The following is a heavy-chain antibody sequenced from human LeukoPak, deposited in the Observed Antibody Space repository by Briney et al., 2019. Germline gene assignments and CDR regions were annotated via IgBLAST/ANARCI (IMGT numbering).Heavy chain of an antibody. Sequence: PGGSLRLSCAASGFTFSDHYMDRVRQAPGKGLEWVGRTRNKANSYTTEYAASVKGRFTISRDDSKNSLYLQMNSLKTEDTAVYYCAIMGATWGFDYWGQGTLVTVPS. CDR3: AIMGATWGFDY. V-gene: IGHV3-72*01. J-gene: IGHJ4*02. CDR2: TRNKANSYTT. D-gene: IGHD3-16*01. CDR1: GFTFSDHY.